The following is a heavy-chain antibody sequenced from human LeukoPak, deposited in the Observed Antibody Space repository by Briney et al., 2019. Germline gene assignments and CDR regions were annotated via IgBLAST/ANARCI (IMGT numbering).Heavy chain of an antibody. CDR2: TSSSGSTI. Sequence: PGGSLRLSCAASGFTFSDYYMSWIRQAPGKGLEWVSYTSSSGSTIYYADSVKGRFTISRDNAKNSLYLQMNSLRAEDTAVYYCARDGRRYSYGSYYYYMDVWGKGTTVTVSS. CDR1: GFTFSDYY. V-gene: IGHV3-11*01. J-gene: IGHJ6*03. D-gene: IGHD5-18*01. CDR3: ARDGRRYSYGSYYYYMDV.